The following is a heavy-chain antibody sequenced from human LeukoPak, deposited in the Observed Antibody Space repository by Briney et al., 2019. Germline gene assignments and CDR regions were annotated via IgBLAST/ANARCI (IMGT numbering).Heavy chain of an antibody. V-gene: IGHV1-69*13. D-gene: IGHD2-15*01. J-gene: IGHJ4*02. CDR1: GGTFSSYA. Sequence: SVKVSCKASGGTFSSYAISWMRQAPGQGLEWMGGIIPIFGTANYAQKFQGRVTITADESTSTAYMELSSLRSEDTAVYYCARDAPYCSGGSCYVDDWGQGTLVTVSS. CDR2: IIPIFGTA. CDR3: ARDAPYCSGGSCYVDD.